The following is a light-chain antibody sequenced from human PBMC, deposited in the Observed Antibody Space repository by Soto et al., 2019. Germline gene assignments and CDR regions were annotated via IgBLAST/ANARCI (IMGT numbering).Light chain of an antibody. J-gene: IGKJ4*01. V-gene: IGKV3-11*01. CDR1: QSVSSY. Sequence: EIVLTQSPATLSLSPGERATLSCRASQSVSSYLAWYQQKPGQAPRLLIYDASNRATGIPARVSGSGSGTDFTRTISSLEPEDFAVYYCQQRSNWPPTFGGGTKVENK. CDR2: DAS. CDR3: QQRSNWPPT.